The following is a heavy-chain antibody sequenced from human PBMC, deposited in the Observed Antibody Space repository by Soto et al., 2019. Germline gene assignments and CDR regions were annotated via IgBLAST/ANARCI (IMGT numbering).Heavy chain of an antibody. J-gene: IGHJ4*02. V-gene: IGHV1-3*01. CDR1: GYTFTSYA. CDR2: INAGNGNT. D-gene: IGHD6-25*01. Sequence: ASVKVSCKASGYTFTSYAMHWVRQAPGQRLEWMGWINAGNGNTKYSQKFQGRVTITRDTSASTAYMELSSLRSEDTAVYYCAAVIAPAVTHFDTWAQETLLPVSS. CDR3: AAVIAPAVTHFDT.